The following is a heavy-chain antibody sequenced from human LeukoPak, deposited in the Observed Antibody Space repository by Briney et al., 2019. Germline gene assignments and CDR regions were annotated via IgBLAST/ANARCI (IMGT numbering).Heavy chain of an antibody. J-gene: IGHJ4*02. V-gene: IGHV3-23*01. CDR2: ISGSGGST. D-gene: IGHD6-19*01. Sequence: GXLXLXXXXXGFTFXXYAMSWVRQAPGKGLEWVSAISGSGGSTYYADSVKGRFTISRENSKNKVYVQMNSVRAEDTAVYYCAKVSYSSGWYRGGVYYFDYWGQGTLVTVSS. CDR1: GFTFXXYA. CDR3: AKVSYSSGWYRGGVYYFDY.